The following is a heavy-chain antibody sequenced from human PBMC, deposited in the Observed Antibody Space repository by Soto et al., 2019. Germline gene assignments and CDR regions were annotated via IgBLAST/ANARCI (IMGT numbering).Heavy chain of an antibody. CDR3: ATAVAGATEPNWFDP. J-gene: IGHJ5*02. Sequence: PEGSLRLSCAASRFTFSDYYMSWIRQAPGKGLEWVSYISSSGSTIYYADSVKGRFTISRDNAKNSLYLQMNSLRAEDTAVYYCATAVAGATEPNWFDPWGEGTLVTVSS. D-gene: IGHD6-19*01. CDR1: RFTFSDYY. CDR2: ISSSGSTI. V-gene: IGHV3-11*01.